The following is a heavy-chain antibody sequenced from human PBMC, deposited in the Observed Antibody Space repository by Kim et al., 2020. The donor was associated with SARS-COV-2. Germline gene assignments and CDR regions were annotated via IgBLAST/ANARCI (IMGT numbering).Heavy chain of an antibody. CDR1: GFTFSSYA. CDR3: ARVLYHDSSGLDY. V-gene: IGHV3-64*01. Sequence: GGSLRLSCVASGFTFSSYAMHWVRQAPGKGLQYVSAISGNGGSAYYANSVEGRFTISRDNSKNTLYLQMGSLRPGDMAVYYCARVLYHDSSGLDYCGQGT. J-gene: IGHJ4*02. CDR2: ISGNGGSA. D-gene: IGHD3-22*01.